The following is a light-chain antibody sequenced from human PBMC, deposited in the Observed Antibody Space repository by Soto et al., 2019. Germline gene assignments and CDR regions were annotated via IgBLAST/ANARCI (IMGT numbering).Light chain of an antibody. CDR1: SSKIGKNT. V-gene: IGLV1-44*01. CDR2: TDN. J-gene: IGLJ1*01. Sequence: QSVLTQPPSASGTPGQRVTISCSGGSSKIGKNTVHWYQQVPGTAPKLLISTDNQRPSGVPDRFSGSKSGTSGSLAISGLQSGDEAEYYCASWDASLNGFVFGAGTKVTVL. CDR3: ASWDASLNGFV.